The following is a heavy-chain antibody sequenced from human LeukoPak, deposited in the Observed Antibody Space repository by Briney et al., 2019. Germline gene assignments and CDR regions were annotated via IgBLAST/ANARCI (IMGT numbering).Heavy chain of an antibody. CDR1: GFTVSSNY. D-gene: IGHD1-7*01. CDR2: ISSSSSYI. V-gene: IGHV3-21*01. J-gene: IGHJ3*02. Sequence: GGSLRLSCAASGFTVSSNYMSWVRQAPGKGLEWVSSISSSSSYIYYADSVKGRFTISRDNAKNSLYLQMNSLRAEDTAVYYCARGNSLEDDAFDIWGQGTMVTVSS. CDR3: ARGNSLEDDAFDI.